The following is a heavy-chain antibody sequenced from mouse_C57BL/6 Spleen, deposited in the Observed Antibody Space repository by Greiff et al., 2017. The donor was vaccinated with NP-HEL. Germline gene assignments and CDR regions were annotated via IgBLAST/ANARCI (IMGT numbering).Heavy chain of an antibody. V-gene: IGHV1-54*01. CDR3: ARPIYYDYDDMDY. CDR1: GYAFTNYL. D-gene: IGHD2-4*01. Sequence: QVQLQQSGAELVRPGTSVKVSCKASGYAFTNYLIEWVKQRPGQGLEWIGVINPGSGGTNYNEKFKGKATLTADKSSSTAYMQLSSLTSEDSAVYFCARPIYYDYDDMDYWGQGTTLTVSS. CDR2: INPGSGGT. J-gene: IGHJ2*01.